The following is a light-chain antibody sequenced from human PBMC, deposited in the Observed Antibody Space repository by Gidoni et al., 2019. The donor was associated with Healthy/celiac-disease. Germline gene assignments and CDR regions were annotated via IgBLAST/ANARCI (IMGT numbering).Light chain of an antibody. J-gene: IGKJ4*01. CDR3: QQSYSTPPT. V-gene: IGKV1-39*01. CDR1: QSISSY. CDR2: AAS. Sequence: DIKMTQSPSSLSASVGDRVTITSRASQSISSYLNWYQQKPGKAPKLLIYAASSLQSGVPSRFSGSGSGTDFTLTISSLQPEDFATYYCQQSYSTPPTFGRGTKVEIK.